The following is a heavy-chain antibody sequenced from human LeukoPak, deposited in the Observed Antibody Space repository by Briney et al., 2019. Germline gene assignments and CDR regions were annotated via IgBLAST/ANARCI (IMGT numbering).Heavy chain of an antibody. CDR3: ARPDNGFLYDFDI. D-gene: IGHD4-17*01. V-gene: IGHV3-74*01. Sequence: GGSLRLSCSASGFTFSSYLMHWVRQAPGKRLVWVSRINGDGSSATYADSVKGRFTISGDTAKNKVYLQMNTVTAADTAVYYCARPDNGFLYDFDIWGQGTMVTVSS. CDR1: GFTFSSYL. J-gene: IGHJ3*02. CDR2: INGDGSSA.